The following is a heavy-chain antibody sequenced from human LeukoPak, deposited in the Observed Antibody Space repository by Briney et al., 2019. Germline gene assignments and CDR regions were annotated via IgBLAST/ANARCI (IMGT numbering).Heavy chain of an antibody. V-gene: IGHV3-30-3*01. CDR1: GFTFSSYA. CDR2: ISYDGSNK. Sequence: GGSLRLSCAASGFTFSSYAMHWVRQAPGKGLEWVAVISYDGSNKYYADSVKGRFTISRDNSKNTLYLQMNSLRAEGTAVYYCARGSIFLEYYFDYWGQGTLVTVSS. J-gene: IGHJ4*02. D-gene: IGHD3-9*01. CDR3: ARGSIFLEYYFDY.